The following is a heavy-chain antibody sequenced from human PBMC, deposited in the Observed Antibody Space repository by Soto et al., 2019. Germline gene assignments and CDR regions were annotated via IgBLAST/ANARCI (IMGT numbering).Heavy chain of an antibody. D-gene: IGHD6-13*01. CDR3: ARVFQQLVQRDAEYFQH. J-gene: IGHJ1*01. CDR2: IYYSGST. V-gene: IGHV4-31*03. CDR1: GGSISSGGYY. Sequence: SETLSLTCTVSGGSISSGGYYWSWIRQHPGKGLEWIGYIYYSGSTYYNPSLKSRVTISVDTSKNQFSLKLSSVTAADTAVYYCARVFQQLVQRDAEYFQHWGQGTLVTVSS.